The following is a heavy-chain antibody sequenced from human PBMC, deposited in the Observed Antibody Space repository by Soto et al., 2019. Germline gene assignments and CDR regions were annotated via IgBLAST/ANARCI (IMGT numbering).Heavy chain of an antibody. V-gene: IGHV1-69*02. D-gene: IGHD1-1*01. CDR3: ARPAVNDLDADSSAFDI. CDR1: GGTFSSQT. J-gene: IGHJ3*02. CDR2: VIPIIGEG. Sequence: QVQLVQSGAEVKEPGSSVKVSCKVSGGTFSSQTINWVRQVPGQGLEWMGSVIPIIGEGKYAQSFLGRVTITADRSTSTAYVELSSRRSEDTAVYYCARPAVNDLDADSSAFDIWGQGTMVTVSS.